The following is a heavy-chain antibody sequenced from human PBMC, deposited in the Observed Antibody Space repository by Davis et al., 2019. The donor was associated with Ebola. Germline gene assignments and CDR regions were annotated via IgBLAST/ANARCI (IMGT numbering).Heavy chain of an antibody. V-gene: IGHV3-30*03. D-gene: IGHD3/OR15-3a*01. Sequence: GESLKIPCAASAFTFSSYGMHWVRQAPGKGLEWVAVISYDGSNKYYADSVKGRFTISRDNSKNTLYLQMNSLRAEDTAVYYCARDRRTRQGYYGMDVWGQGTTVTVSS. CDR3: ARDRRTRQGYYGMDV. CDR2: ISYDGSNK. J-gene: IGHJ6*02. CDR1: AFTFSSYG.